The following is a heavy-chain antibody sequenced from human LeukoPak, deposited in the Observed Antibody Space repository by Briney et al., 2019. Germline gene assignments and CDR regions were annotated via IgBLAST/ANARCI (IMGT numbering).Heavy chain of an antibody. V-gene: IGHV4-39*01. D-gene: IGHD5-12*01. J-gene: IGHJ5*02. Sequence: WIRQPPGKGLEWIGSIYYSGSTYYNPSLKSRVTISVDTSKSQFSLKLNSVTAADTAVYYCARQGGNIGSNWFDPWGQGTLVTVSS. CDR2: IYYSGST. CDR3: ARQGGNIGSNWFDP.